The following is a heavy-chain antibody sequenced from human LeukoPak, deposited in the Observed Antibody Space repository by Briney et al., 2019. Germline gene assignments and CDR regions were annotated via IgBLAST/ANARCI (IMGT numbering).Heavy chain of an antibody. J-gene: IGHJ4*02. CDR1: DGSFRGYY. Sequence: SDTLSLTFALYDGSFRGYYWSWIRQPPGKGLEWIGEINHNGSTNYNPSLISRVTISVAPSKHQFSLKLNSATAADTAVYYCAKVHRCDYWGQGTLVTVSS. CDR3: AKVHRCDY. V-gene: IGHV4-34*01. D-gene: IGHD2-15*01. CDR2: INHNGST.